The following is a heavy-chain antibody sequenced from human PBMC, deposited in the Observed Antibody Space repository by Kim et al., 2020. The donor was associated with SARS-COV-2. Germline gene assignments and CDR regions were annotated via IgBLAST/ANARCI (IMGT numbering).Heavy chain of an antibody. CDR3: ARDPGLLWFGDPRYVYYYGRDV. J-gene: IGHJ6*02. D-gene: IGHD3-10*01. Sequence: GGSLRLSCAASGFTFSSYDMHWVRQAPGKGLEWVAVIWYDGSNKYYADSVKGRFTISRDNSKNTLYLQMNSLRAEDTAVYYCARDPGLLWFGDPRYVYYYGRDVWGQGTTVTVSS. V-gene: IGHV3-33*01. CDR1: GFTFSSYD. CDR2: IWYDGSNK.